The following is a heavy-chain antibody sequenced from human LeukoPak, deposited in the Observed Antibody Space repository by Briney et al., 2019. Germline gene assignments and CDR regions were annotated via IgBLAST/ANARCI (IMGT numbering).Heavy chain of an antibody. CDR1: GFTFSGSA. D-gene: IGHD3-22*01. V-gene: IGHV3-73*01. CDR3: TRLGYDSSGYYLDAFDI. Sequence: GGSLRLSCAASGFTFSGSAMHWVRQASGKGLEWVGRIRSKANSYATAYAASVKGRFTISRDDSKNTAYLQMNSLKTEDTAVYYCTRLGYDSSGYYLDAFDIWGQGTMVTVSS. J-gene: IGHJ3*02. CDR2: IRSKANSYAT.